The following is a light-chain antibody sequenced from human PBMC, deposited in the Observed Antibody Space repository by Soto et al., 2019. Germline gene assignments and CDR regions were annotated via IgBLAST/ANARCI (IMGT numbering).Light chain of an antibody. J-gene: IGKJ4*01. Sequence: DVQMTQSPSSLSASVGDRVTITCRASQRISNYLNWYQQKPGKAPSLLIYAASTLQRGVPSRFSGSGSGTDFTLTISSLQPEDFATYYCQQFNVFGGGTKVDIK. CDR3: QQFNV. CDR1: QRISNY. V-gene: IGKV1-39*01. CDR2: AAS.